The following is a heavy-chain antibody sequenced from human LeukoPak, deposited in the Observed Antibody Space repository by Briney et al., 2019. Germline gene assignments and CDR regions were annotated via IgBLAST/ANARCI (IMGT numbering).Heavy chain of an antibody. CDR1: RFTFTSYS. D-gene: IGHD3-16*01. CDR3: AREYHDLH. Sequence: PRGSLRLSCAASRFTFTSYSMNWVRQAPRKGLEWVSYIGSSGSPIYYAESVKGRFTISRDNAKNSLYLQMNSLRDEDTAVYYCAREYHDLHWGQGTLVTVSS. CDR2: IGSSGSPI. V-gene: IGHV3-48*02. J-gene: IGHJ4*02.